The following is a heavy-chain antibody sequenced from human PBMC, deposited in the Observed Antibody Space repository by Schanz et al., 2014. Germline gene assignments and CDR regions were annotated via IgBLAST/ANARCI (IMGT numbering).Heavy chain of an antibody. Sequence: QVQLVESGGGLVKPGGSLRLSCVASGFTFSDYYMSWIRQAPGKGLEWVSYISSSSSYTNYADSVKGRFTISRDNAKNSLYLQMNSLRAEDTAVYYCARSYSSGWYPYYYSMDVWGQGTTVTVSS. D-gene: IGHD6-19*01. J-gene: IGHJ6*02. V-gene: IGHV3-11*06. CDR1: GFTFSDYY. CDR3: ARSYSSGWYPYYYSMDV. CDR2: ISSSSSYT.